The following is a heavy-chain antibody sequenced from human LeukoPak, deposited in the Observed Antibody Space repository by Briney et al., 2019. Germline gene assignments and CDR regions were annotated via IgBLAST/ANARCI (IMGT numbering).Heavy chain of an antibody. CDR3: AREGGPYRPLDY. CDR1: GGSFSGYY. J-gene: IGHJ4*02. CDR2: INHSGST. V-gene: IGHV4-34*01. Sequence: PSETLSLTCAVYGGSFSGYYWSWIRQPPGKGLEWIGEINHSGSTNYNPSLTSLKSRVTISVDTSKNQFSLKLSSVTAADTAVYYCAREGGPYRPLDYSGQGTLVTVSS.